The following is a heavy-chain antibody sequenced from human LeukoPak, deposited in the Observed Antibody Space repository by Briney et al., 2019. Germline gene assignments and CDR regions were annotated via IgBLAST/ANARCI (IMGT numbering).Heavy chain of an antibody. V-gene: IGHV1-18*01. D-gene: IGHD1-26*01. J-gene: IGHJ4*02. Sequence: GASVKVSCKASGYTFTTYSITWVRQAPGQGFEWMGWISGANGDTNYAEKFQGRITMTTDSSTSTAYMDLRSLTPDDTGLYYCARLWADTAYWGQGTLVTVSS. CDR3: ARLWADTAY. CDR2: ISGANGDT. CDR1: GYTFTTYS.